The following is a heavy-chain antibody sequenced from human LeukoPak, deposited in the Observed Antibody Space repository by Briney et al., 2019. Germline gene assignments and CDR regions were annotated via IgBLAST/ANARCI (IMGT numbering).Heavy chain of an antibody. CDR2: IYHSGST. CDR3: ARASSSGCVDY. D-gene: IGHD3-22*01. J-gene: IGHJ4*02. V-gene: IGHV4-30-2*01. CDR1: GGSISSGGYS. Sequence: SETLSLTCAVSGGSISSGGYSWSWIRQPPGKGLEWIGYIYHSGSTYYNPSLKSRVTISVDRSKNQFSLKLSSVTAADTAVYYCARASSSGCVDYWGQGTLVTVSS.